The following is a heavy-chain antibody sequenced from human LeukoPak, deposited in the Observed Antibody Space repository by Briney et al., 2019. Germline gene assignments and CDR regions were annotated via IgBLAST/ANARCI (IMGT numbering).Heavy chain of an antibody. Sequence: GGSLRLCCAASGFSFSGNAMSLFRQVPGRGLRWVSGVGGDEKTHYADFVRGRFTISRDNARNTVFLQMNSLTVEDAAVYYCAKDVSWWVTADYWGQGVLVTVSS. CDR3: AKDVSWWVTADY. CDR1: GFSFSGNA. D-gene: IGHD2-21*02. V-gene: IGHV3-23*01. CDR2: VGGDEKT. J-gene: IGHJ4*02.